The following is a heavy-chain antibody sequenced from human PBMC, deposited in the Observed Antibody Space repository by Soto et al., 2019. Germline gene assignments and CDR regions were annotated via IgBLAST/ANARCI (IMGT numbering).Heavy chain of an antibody. CDR3: AKGNPRLRFLEWSLGAFDI. CDR2: ISGSGGST. Sequence: PGGSLRLSCAASGFTFSSYAMSWVRQAPGKGLEWVSAISGSGGSTYYADSVKGRFTISRDNSKNTPYLQMNSLRAEDTAVYYCAKGNPRLRFLEWSLGAFDIWGQGTMVTVSS. J-gene: IGHJ3*02. V-gene: IGHV3-23*01. CDR1: GFTFSSYA. D-gene: IGHD3-3*01.